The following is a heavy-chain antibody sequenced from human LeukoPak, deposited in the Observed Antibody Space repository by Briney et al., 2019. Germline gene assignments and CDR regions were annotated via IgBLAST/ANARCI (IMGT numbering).Heavy chain of an antibody. CDR2: INPSGGST. CDR1: GYTFTSYY. Sequence: ASVKVSCKASGYTFTSYYMHWVRQAPGQGLEWMGIINPSGGSTSYAQKFQGRVTMTRDMSTSTVYMELSSLRSDDTAVYYCAREGDSSWLHDVFDIWGQGTMVTVSS. CDR3: AREGDSSWLHDVFDI. D-gene: IGHD6-13*01. V-gene: IGHV1-46*01. J-gene: IGHJ3*02.